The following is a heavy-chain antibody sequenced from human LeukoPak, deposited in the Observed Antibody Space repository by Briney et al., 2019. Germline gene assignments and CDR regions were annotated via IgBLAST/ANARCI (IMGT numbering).Heavy chain of an antibody. D-gene: IGHD2-8*01. Sequence: GSLRLSCAASGFTFSSYAMSWIRQAPGKGLEWVSYISGTGTTIYYADSVEGRFTISRDNAENSLYLQMNSLRAEDTAVYYCAKMVGYGMDVWGQGTTVTVSS. J-gene: IGHJ6*02. V-gene: IGHV3-11*01. CDR1: GFTFSSYA. CDR2: ISGTGTTI. CDR3: AKMVGYGMDV.